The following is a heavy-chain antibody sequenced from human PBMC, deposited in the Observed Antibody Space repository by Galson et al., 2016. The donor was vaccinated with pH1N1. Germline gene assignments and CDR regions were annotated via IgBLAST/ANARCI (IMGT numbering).Heavy chain of an antibody. Sequence: SLRLSCAASGFNFSVTGMTWVRLAPGKGLEWVSIIHKGGSPTYYAESVRGRFTISRDNSTDTLYLQMNSLRAEDTATYYCATDLGDKSGWPIFDPWGRGTRVTVSS. CDR2: IHKGGSPT. V-gene: IGHV3-23*03. CDR3: ATDLGDKSGWPIFDP. CDR1: GFNFSVTG. J-gene: IGHJ5*02. D-gene: IGHD6-19*01.